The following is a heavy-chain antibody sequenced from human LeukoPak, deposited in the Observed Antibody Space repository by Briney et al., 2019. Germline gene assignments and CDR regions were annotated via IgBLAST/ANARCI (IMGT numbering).Heavy chain of an antibody. D-gene: IGHD4-17*01. J-gene: IGHJ1*01. Sequence: GGSLRLSCAASGFTFSSYGMHWVRQAPGKGLEWVAVIWYDGSNKYYADSVKGRFTISRDNSKNTPYLQMNSLRAEDTAVYYCAKGGYGDYKYFQHWGQGTLVTVSS. CDR3: AKGGYGDYKYFQH. CDR1: GFTFSSYG. V-gene: IGHV3-30*02. CDR2: IWYDGSNK.